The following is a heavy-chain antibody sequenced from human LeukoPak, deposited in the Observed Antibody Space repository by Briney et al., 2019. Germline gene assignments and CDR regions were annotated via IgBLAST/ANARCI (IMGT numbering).Heavy chain of an antibody. D-gene: IGHD3-22*01. CDR3: ASGYYYDSSGFQSHAFDI. V-gene: IGHV3-21*01. CDR2: ISSSSSYI. Sequence: GGSLRLSCAASGFTFNSYSMNWVRQAPGKGLEWVSSISSSSSYIYYADSVKGRFTISRDNAKNSLYLQMNSRRAEDTAVYYCASGYYYDSSGFQSHAFDIWGQGTMVTVSS. CDR1: GFTFNSYS. J-gene: IGHJ3*02.